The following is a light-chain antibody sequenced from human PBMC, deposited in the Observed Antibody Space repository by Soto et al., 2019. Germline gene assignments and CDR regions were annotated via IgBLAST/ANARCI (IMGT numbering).Light chain of an antibody. CDR1: QSISNY. V-gene: IGKV1-39*01. Sequence: DIQMTQSPSSLSAPVGDRVTITCRASQSISNYLNWYQQKPGKAPKLLIYAASTLQGGVPSTFXGSGTGSYFTLTISSLQPEDFATYYCQQSYSTPPFTFGPGTKVDI. J-gene: IGKJ3*01. CDR3: QQSYSTPPFT. CDR2: AAS.